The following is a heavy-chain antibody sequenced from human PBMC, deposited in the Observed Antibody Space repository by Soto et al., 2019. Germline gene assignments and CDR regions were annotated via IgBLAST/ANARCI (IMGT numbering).Heavy chain of an antibody. CDR1: GYTFTDYY. D-gene: IGHD2-2*01. CDR3: AKDPNIVVVPGATGGMDV. Sequence: ASVKVSCKASGYTFTDYYMHWVRQAPGQGLEWMGWINPNSGGTNYAQKFQGRVTMTRVTSISTAYMELSSLRSDDTALYYCAKDPNIVVVPGATGGMDVWGQGTTVTVS. J-gene: IGHJ6*02. CDR2: INPNSGGT. V-gene: IGHV1-2*02.